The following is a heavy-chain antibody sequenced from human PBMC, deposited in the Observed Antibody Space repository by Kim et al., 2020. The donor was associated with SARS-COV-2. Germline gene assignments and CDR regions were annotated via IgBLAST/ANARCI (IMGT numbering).Heavy chain of an antibody. V-gene: IGHV4-30-2*01. CDR2: IYHSGST. CDR1: GGSISSGGYS. D-gene: IGHD3-22*01. J-gene: IGHJ6*02. CDR3: AQGKNYYDSSGQYYYYYGMDV. Sequence: SETLSLTCAVSGGSISSGGYSWSWIRQPPGKGLEWIGYIYHSGSTYYNPSLKSRVTISVDRSKNQFSLKLSSVTAADTAVYYCAQGKNYYDSSGQYYYYYGMDVWGQGTTVTVSS.